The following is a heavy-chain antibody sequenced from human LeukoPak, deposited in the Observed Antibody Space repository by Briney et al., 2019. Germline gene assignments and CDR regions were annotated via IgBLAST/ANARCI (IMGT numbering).Heavy chain of an antibody. D-gene: IGHD3-22*01. CDR1: GFTFSSYA. V-gene: IGHV3-23*01. J-gene: IGHJ4*02. CDR2: ISGSGGST. CDR3: AKEVTRGYYYDSSGLDY. Sequence: GGSLRPSCAASGFTFSSYAMSWVRQAPGKGLEWVSAISGSGGSTYYADSVKGRFTISRDNSKNTLYLQMNSLRAEDTAVYYCAKEVTRGYYYDSSGLDYWGQGTLVTVSS.